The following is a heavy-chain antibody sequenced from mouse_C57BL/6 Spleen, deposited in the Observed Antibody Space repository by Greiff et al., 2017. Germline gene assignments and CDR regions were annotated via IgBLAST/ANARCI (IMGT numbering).Heavy chain of an antibody. CDR3: ASPAYYSNYGYFDV. Sequence: QVQLQQSGAELVKPGASVKISCKASGYAFSSYWMNWVKQRPGKGLEWIGQIYPGDGDTNYTGKFKGKATLTADKSSSTAYMQLSSLTSEDSAVYFCASPAYYSNYGYFDVWGTGTTVTVAS. J-gene: IGHJ1*03. D-gene: IGHD2-5*01. V-gene: IGHV1-80*01. CDR2: IYPGDGDT. CDR1: GYAFSSYW.